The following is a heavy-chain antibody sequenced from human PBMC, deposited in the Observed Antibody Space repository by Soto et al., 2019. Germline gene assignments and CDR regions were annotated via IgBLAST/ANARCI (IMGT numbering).Heavy chain of an antibody. D-gene: IGHD2-15*01. V-gene: IGHV1-69*13. J-gene: IGHJ6*02. CDR2: IMPSSGTT. CDR3: ARGYCSGGNCYSGMDV. CDR1: GGTFTTHA. Sequence: SVKVSCKASGGTFTTHAISWVRQAPGHGLEWMGGIMPSSGTTLYTQKFLGRVTITADEPTSTAFMELSSLNSDDTAVFHCARGYCSGGNCYSGMDVWGQGTMVTVSS.